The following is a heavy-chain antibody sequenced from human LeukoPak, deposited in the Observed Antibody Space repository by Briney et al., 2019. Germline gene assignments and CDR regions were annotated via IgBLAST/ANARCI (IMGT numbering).Heavy chain of an antibody. CDR1: GFTFSSYS. CDR2: ISSSSSTI. D-gene: IGHD5-18*01. V-gene: IGHV3-48*01. Sequence: GGSLRLSCAASGFTFSSYSMNWVRQAPGKGLEWVSYISSSSSTIYYADSVKGRFTISRDNAKNSLYLQMNSLRAEDTAVYYCAGDHFRGYSYGSGDYWGQGTLVTVSS. CDR3: AGDHFRGYSYGSGDY. J-gene: IGHJ4*02.